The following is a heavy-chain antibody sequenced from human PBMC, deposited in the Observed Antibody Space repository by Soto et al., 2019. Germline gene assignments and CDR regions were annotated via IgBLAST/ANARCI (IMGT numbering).Heavy chain of an antibody. CDR1: VYIFRRYG. CDR3: AREAAAERNYYGLDV. J-gene: IGHJ6*01. Sequence: QVQLVQSGPEVRKPGASVKFSCKASVYIFRRYGISWVRQAPGQGLEWMAWISGYNGNTKFGERVQGRVNVTTDTSTSTAYMELRSLRSDDTAVYYCAREAAAERNYYGLDVWGQGTTVIVSS. CDR2: ISGYNGNT. V-gene: IGHV1-18*04. D-gene: IGHD6-13*01.